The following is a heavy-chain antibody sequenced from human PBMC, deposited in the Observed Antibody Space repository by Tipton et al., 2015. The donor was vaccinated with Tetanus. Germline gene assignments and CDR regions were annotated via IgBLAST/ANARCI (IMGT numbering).Heavy chain of an antibody. V-gene: IGHV4-61*01. CDR2: IYHSGST. Sequence: TLSLTCTVSGGSVSGSSHYWSWIRQPPGKQLEWVGYIYHSGSTNYNPSLKSRVSISFGTSKNQFSLRLTSVTAADTAVYYCARANNEFPKKGPFDSWGQGSLVIVSS. CDR3: ARANNEFPKKGPFDS. CDR1: GGSVSGSSHY. J-gene: IGHJ4*02. D-gene: IGHD1-1*01.